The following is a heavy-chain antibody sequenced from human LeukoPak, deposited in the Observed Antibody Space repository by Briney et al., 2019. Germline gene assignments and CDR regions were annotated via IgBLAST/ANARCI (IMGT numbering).Heavy chain of an antibody. CDR1: GGSISSYY. Sequence: SETLSLTCTVSGGSISSYYWSWVRQPPGKGLEWIGYIYYSGSTSYNPSLKSRVSISVDTSKNQFSLKLNSVTAADTAVYYCARDADYSSGIGAFDIWGQGTMVTVSS. V-gene: IGHV4-59*01. D-gene: IGHD6-19*01. J-gene: IGHJ3*02. CDR2: IYYSGST. CDR3: ARDADYSSGIGAFDI.